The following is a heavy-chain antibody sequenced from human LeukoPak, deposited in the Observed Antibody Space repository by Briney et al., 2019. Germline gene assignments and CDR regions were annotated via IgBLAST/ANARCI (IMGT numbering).Heavy chain of an antibody. CDR3: AKNSYDFWSGYYGYFDY. V-gene: IGHV3-23*01. J-gene: IGHJ4*02. Sequence: GGSLRLSCAASGFTFSSYAMSWVRQAPGKGLEWVSAISGSGGSTYYADSVKGRFTISRDNSKNTLYLQMNSLRAEDTAVYYCAKNSYDFWSGYYGYFDYWGQGALVTVSS. CDR1: GFTFSSYA. CDR2: ISGSGGST. D-gene: IGHD3-3*01.